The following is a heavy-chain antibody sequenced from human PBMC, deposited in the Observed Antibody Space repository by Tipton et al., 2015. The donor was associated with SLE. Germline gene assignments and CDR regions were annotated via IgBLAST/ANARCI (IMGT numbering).Heavy chain of an antibody. CDR1: GFTFSSYS. Sequence: GSLRLSCVGSGFTFSSYSMSWVRQAPGKGLEWVASIKEAGNEKYYVDSVKGRFTISRDNAKNSLYLQINNLRAEDTAVYYCARRGTIAVAGNYDMDVWGKGTTVTVSS. V-gene: IGHV3-7*01. CDR3: ARRGTIAVAGNYDMDV. D-gene: IGHD6-19*01. J-gene: IGHJ6*03. CDR2: IKEAGNEK.